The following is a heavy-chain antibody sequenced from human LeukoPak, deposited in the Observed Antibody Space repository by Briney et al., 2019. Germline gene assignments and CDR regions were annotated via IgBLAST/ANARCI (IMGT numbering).Heavy chain of an antibody. CDR1: GFTFSNAW. Sequence: GGSLRLSCAASGFTFSNAWMSWVRQAPGKGLEWVGRIKSKTDGGTTDYAAPVKGRFTISRDDSKNTLYLQMNSLKTEDTAVYYCTTAARYYDILTGYYISHAFDIWGQGTMVTVSS. J-gene: IGHJ3*02. CDR2: IKSKTDGGTT. V-gene: IGHV3-15*01. D-gene: IGHD3-9*01. CDR3: TTAARYYDILTGYYISHAFDI.